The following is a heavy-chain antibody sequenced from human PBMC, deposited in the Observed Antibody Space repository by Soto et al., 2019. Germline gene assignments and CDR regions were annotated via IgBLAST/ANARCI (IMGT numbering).Heavy chain of an antibody. V-gene: IGHV4-31*03. Sequence: HVQLQESGPGLVRPSQTLSLTCTVSGGSITDGGYYWSWIRQLPGQGLEWIGYIYYSGSTYYNPSLKRRVTISFNTSQNQFSLTLTSVTAADSAVYYCARDHRKRITENWFDPWGQGTLVTVSS. CDR3: ARDHRKRITENWFDP. CDR1: GGSITDGGYY. CDR2: IYYSGST. J-gene: IGHJ5*02. D-gene: IGHD3-10*01.